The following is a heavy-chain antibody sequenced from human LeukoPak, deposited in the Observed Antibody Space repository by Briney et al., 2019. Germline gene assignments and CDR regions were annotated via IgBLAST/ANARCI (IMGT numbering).Heavy chain of an antibody. CDR2: IHPGDSDT. CDR1: GYSFTSYW. CDR3: ARHLNDYGDQGSGDY. D-gene: IGHD4-17*01. J-gene: IGHJ4*02. V-gene: IGHV5-51*01. Sequence: GESLKISCKGSGYSFTSYWIGWVRQMPGKGLEWMGIIHPGDSDTGYSPSFEGQVTISADKSFSTAYLQWSSLKASDTAMYYCARHLNDYGDQGSGDYWGQGTLVTVSS.